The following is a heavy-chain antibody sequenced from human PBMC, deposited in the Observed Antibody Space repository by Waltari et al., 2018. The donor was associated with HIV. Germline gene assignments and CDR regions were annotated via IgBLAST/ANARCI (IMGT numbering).Heavy chain of an antibody. CDR1: GFTFSSYS. CDR3: VRWDDFWSADYTGPRAFDL. Sequence: EVQLVESGGGLVKPGGSLRLSCAASGFTFSSYSMNWVRQTPGKGLEGVSSISSSRTYISYADLVKGRFTISRDNAKNSLFLQMNSLRVEDTALYYCVRWDDFWSADYTGPRAFDLWGQGTLVTVSS. V-gene: IGHV3-21*02. CDR2: ISSSRTYI. D-gene: IGHD3-3*01. J-gene: IGHJ3*01.